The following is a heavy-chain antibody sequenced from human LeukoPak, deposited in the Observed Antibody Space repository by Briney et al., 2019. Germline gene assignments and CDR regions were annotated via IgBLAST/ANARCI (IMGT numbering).Heavy chain of an antibody. Sequence: PSGTLSLTCAVSGGSISSHNWWSWVRQPPGKGLEWIGEIYHSGSTHYNPSLRSRVTISVDKSKNQFSLKLSSVTAADTAFYYCARSRTTMIRGSPNWRFDYWGQGILVTVSS. V-gene: IGHV4-4*02. CDR2: IYHSGST. J-gene: IGHJ4*02. CDR3: ARSRTTMIRGSPNWRFDY. D-gene: IGHD3-10*01. CDR1: GGSISSHNW.